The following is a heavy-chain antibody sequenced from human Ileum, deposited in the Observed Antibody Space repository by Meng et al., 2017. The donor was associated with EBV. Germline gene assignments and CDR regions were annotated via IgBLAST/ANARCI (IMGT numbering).Heavy chain of an antibody. D-gene: IGHD3-16*01. CDR3: ARDFGPHQLWY. Sequence: GPRQESGPGRVKPSGHLALPCSVSGGSTSSSNWWSWVRQPPGKGLEWIGEIYHSGSTNYNPSLKSRVTISVDKSKNQFSLKLSSVTAADTVVYYCARDFGPHQLWYWGQGTLVTVSS. J-gene: IGHJ4*02. V-gene: IGHV4-4*02. CDR1: GGSTSSSNW. CDR2: IYHSGST.